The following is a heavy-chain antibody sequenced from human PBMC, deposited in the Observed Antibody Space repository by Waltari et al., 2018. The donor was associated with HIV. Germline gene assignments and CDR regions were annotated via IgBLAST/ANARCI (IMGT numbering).Heavy chain of an antibody. CDR3: ARDLLPYSLNIVVLPAALHRGVNYYYYGMDV. J-gene: IGHJ6*02. CDR1: GYTFTNYY. CDR2: INPSDDST. Sequence: QVQLVQSGAEVKKPGASVKVSCKTSGYTFTNYYMHWVRQAPGQGLEWMGIINPSDDSTSDVQKFQGRVTMTRYTSTSTVYMELSSLRSEDTAVYYCARDLLPYSLNIVVLPAALHRGVNYYYYGMDVWGQGP. V-gene: IGHV1-46*01. D-gene: IGHD2-2*01.